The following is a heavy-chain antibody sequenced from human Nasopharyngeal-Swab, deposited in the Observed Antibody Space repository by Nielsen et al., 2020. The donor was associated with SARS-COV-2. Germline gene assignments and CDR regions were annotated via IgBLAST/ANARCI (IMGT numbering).Heavy chain of an antibody. J-gene: IGHJ6*02. V-gene: IGHV4-59*01. CDR3: AKVARDIVVVPAAMKAYYYYGMDV. Sequence: WIRQPPGKGLEWIGYIYYSGGANYNLSLKSRVTISVDTSKNQFSLKLNSVTAADTAVYYCAKVARDIVVVPAAMKAYYYYGMDVWGQGTTVTVSS. D-gene: IGHD2-2*01. CDR2: IYYSGGA.